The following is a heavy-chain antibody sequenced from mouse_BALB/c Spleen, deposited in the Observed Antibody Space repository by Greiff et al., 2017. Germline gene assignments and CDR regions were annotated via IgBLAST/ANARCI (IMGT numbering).Heavy chain of an antibody. J-gene: IGHJ2*01. CDR2: IWSGGST. D-gene: IGHD1-2*01. CDR3: ARNSEHYYGLFDY. V-gene: IGHV2-2*02. CDR1: GFSLTSYG. Sequence: VMLVESGPGLVQPSQSLSITCTVSGFSLTSYGVHWVRQSPGKGLEWLGVIWSGGSTDYNAAFISRLSISKDNSKSQVFFKMNSLQANDTAIYYCARNSEHYYGLFDYWGQGTTLTVSS.